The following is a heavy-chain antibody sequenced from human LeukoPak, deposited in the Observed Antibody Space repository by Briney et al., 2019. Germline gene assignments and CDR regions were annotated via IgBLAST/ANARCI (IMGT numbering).Heavy chain of an antibody. CDR2: ISGSGGST. CDR3: ARDLGADYGDYVENWFDP. J-gene: IGHJ5*02. D-gene: IGHD4-17*01. CDR1: RFTFSSYA. V-gene: IGHV3-23*01. Sequence: GGSLRLSCAASRFTFSSYAMSWVRQAPGKGLEWVSAISGSGGSTYYADSVKGRFTISRDNSKNTLYLQMNSLRAEDTAVYYCARDLGADYGDYVENWFDPWGQGTLVTVSS.